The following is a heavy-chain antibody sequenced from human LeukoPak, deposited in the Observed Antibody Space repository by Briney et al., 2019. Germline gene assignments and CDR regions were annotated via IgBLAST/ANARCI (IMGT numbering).Heavy chain of an antibody. CDR2: ISSSSSYI. CDR3: ARVYYDFWSGYQQSDY. V-gene: IGHV3-21*01. D-gene: IGHD3-3*01. CDR1: GFTFSSYS. J-gene: IGHJ4*02. Sequence: SGGSLRLSCAASGFTFSSYSMNWVRQAPGKGLEWVSSISSSSSYIYYADSVKGRFTISRDNAKNSLYLQMNSLRAEDTAVYYCARVYYDFWSGYQQSDYWGQGTLVTVSS.